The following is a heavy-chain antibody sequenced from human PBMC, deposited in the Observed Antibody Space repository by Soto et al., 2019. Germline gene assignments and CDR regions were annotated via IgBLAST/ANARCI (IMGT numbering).Heavy chain of an antibody. CDR1: GYTFTGYY. Sequence: ASVKVSCKASGYTFTGYYMHWVRQAPGQGLEWMGWINPNSGGTNYAQKFQGWVTMTRDTSISTAYVELSRLRSDDTAVYYCARDRSSSANYYYCYMDVWGKGTTVTVSS. CDR3: ARDRSSSANYYYCYMDV. D-gene: IGHD6-6*01. V-gene: IGHV1-2*04. CDR2: INPNSGGT. J-gene: IGHJ6*03.